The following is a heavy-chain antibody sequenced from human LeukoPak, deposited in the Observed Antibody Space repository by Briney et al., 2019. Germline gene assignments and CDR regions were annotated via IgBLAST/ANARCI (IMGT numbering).Heavy chain of an antibody. CDR2: IIPIFGTA. J-gene: IGHJ4*02. D-gene: IGHD3-22*01. CDR3: ARAVIPRDRVTTFDY. Sequence: GASVKVSCKASGYTFTGYYMHWVRQAPGQGLEWMGGIIPIFGTANYAQKFQGRVTITADESTSTAYMELSSLRSEDTAVYYCARAVIPRDRVTTFDYWGQGTLVTVSS. CDR1: GYTFTGYY. V-gene: IGHV1-69*13.